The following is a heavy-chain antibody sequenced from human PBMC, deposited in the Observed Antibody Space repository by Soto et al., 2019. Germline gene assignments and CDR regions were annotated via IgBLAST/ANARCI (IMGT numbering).Heavy chain of an antibody. D-gene: IGHD2-2*01. Sequence: PGGSLRLSCAAAGFTFSSNDMNWVRQAPGKGLEWVSYISSSSSPIYYADSVRGRFTISRDNAKNSLYLQMSSLRAEDTAVYYCGTVRASWYVDYWGQGTLVTVSS. J-gene: IGHJ4*02. CDR3: GTVRASWYVDY. CDR1: GFTFSSND. V-gene: IGHV3-48*01. CDR2: ISSSSSPI.